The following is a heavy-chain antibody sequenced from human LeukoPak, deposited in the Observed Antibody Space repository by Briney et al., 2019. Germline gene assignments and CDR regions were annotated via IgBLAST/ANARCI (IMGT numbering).Heavy chain of an antibody. CDR3: AKDRGVGIPNWFDP. D-gene: IGHD3-10*01. CDR2: IWYDGSNK. J-gene: IGHJ5*02. V-gene: IGHV3-33*06. Sequence: AGGSLRLSCAASGFTFSSYGMHWVRQAPGKGLEWVAVIWYDGSNKYYADSVKGRFTISRDNSKNTLYLQMNGLRAEDTAVYYCAKDRGVGIPNWFDPWGQGTLVTVSS. CDR1: GFTFSSYG.